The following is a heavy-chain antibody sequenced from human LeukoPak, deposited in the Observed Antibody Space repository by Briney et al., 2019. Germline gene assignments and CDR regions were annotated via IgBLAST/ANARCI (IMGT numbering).Heavy chain of an antibody. J-gene: IGHJ4*02. V-gene: IGHV3-23*01. D-gene: IGHD3-16*01. CDR2: ISGSGGTT. CDR1: GFTFSSYA. Sequence: GGSLRLSCAASGFTFSSYAMNWVRQAPGKGLEWVSTISGSGGTTYYADSVKGRFTISRDNSKNTLYLQMNSLRAEDTAVYYCVLRGGATDYWGQGTLVTVSS. CDR3: VLRGGATDY.